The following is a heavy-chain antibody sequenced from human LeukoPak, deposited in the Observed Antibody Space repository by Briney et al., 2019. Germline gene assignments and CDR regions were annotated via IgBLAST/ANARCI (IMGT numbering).Heavy chain of an antibody. CDR1: GYTFTGYY. D-gene: IGHD3-10*02. CDR2: INPNSGGT. J-gene: IGHJ4*02. CDR3: ARVLNSGNYVDY. V-gene: IGHV1-2*02. Sequence: ASVKVSCKASGYTFTGYYMHWVRQAPGQGLEWMGWINPNSGGTNYAQKFQGRVTMTRDTSISTAYMELSRLRSDDTAVYYCARVLNSGNYVDYWGQGTLVTVSS.